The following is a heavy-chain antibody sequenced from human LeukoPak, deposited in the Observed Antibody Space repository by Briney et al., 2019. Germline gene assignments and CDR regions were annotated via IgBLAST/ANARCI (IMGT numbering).Heavy chain of an antibody. CDR1: GGSFSGYY. J-gene: IGHJ4*02. V-gene: IGHV4-34*01. CDR2: INHSGST. CDR3: ARVIDCSSTSCYHRRHFDY. D-gene: IGHD2-2*01. Sequence: SETLSLTCAVYGGSFSGYYWSWIRQPPGKGLEWIGEINHSGSTNYNPSLKSRVTISVDTSKNQFSLKLSSVTAADTAVYYCARVIDCSSTSCYHRRHFDYWGQGTLVTVSS.